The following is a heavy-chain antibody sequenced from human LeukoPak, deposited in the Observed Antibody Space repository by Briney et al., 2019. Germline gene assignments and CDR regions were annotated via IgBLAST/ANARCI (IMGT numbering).Heavy chain of an antibody. CDR3: TRAVTSSGYGPDY. D-gene: IGHD5-12*01. CDR1: GFTFSSYS. Sequence: GGSLRLSCAASGFTFSSYSMNWVRRAPAKGLEWISYISASSSTIYYADSVKGRFTISRDNAKNSLYLHMNSLRAEDTAVYYCTRAVTSSGYGPDYWGQGTLVTVSS. CDR2: ISASSSTI. J-gene: IGHJ4*02. V-gene: IGHV3-48*01.